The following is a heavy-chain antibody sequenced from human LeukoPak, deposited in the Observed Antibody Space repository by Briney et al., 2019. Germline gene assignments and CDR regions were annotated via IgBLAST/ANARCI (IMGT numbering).Heavy chain of an antibody. CDR3: ARDSYYASSGYYHPNDY. J-gene: IGHJ4*02. CDR2: ITGSSGYL. Sequence: GGSLRLSCAASGFTFSSYAMSWVGQAPGKGLEWVSSITGSSGYLYYADSVKGRFTISRDNAKNSLYLLISSPRAEDTAVYSCARDSYYASSGYYHPNDYWGQGTLVTVSS. D-gene: IGHD3-22*01. V-gene: IGHV3-21*01. CDR1: GFTFSSYA.